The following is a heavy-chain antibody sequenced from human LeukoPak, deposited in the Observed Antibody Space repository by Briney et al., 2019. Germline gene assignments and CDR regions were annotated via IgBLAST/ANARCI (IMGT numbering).Heavy chain of an antibody. CDR2: FDPEDGET. V-gene: IGHV1-24*01. CDR1: GYTLTELS. Sequence: GALVKVSCKVSGYTLTELSMHWVRQAPGKGLEWMGGFDPEDGETIYAQKFQGRVTMTEHTSTDTAYMELSSLRSEDTAVYYCATVTGYCSSTSCYNFDYWGQGTLVTVSS. D-gene: IGHD2-2*02. J-gene: IGHJ4*02. CDR3: ATVTGYCSSTSCYNFDY.